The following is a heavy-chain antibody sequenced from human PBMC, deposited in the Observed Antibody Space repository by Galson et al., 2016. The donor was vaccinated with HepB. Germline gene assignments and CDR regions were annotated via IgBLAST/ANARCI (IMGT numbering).Heavy chain of an antibody. CDR2: INGGGEST. D-gene: IGHD2/OR15-2a*01. J-gene: IGHJ4*02. V-gene: IGHV3-23*01. Sequence: SLRLSCAASGFTFRDNAMGWVRQAPGKGLEWFSAINGGGESTYYADSVVKGRFTISRDNSKNMLYLQMTSLRAEDTAVYYCAKVHFYVDSWGQGTLLTVSS. CDR3: AKVHFYVDS. CDR1: GFTFRDNA.